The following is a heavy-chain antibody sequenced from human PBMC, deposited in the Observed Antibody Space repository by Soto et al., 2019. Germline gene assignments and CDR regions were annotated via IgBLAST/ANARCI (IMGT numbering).Heavy chain of an antibody. CDR3: ARGHCSGGSCYSNWFDP. Sequence: SETRSLTCTFSGVSVSSGSYYLSWIRQPPGKGLEWIGYIYYSGSTNYNPSLKSRVTISVDTSKNQFSLKLSSVTAADTAVYYCARGHCSGGSCYSNWFDPWGQGTLVTVSS. CDR2: IYYSGST. D-gene: IGHD2-15*01. J-gene: IGHJ5*02. CDR1: GVSVSSGSYY. V-gene: IGHV4-61*01.